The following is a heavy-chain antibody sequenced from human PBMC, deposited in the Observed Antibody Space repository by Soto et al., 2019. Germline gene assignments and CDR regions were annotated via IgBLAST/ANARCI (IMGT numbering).Heavy chain of an antibody. CDR3: ARRGAGDRGWFDP. Sequence: SETLSLTCTVSGGSISSYYWSWIRQPPGKGLEWIGYIYYSGSTNYNPSLKSRVTISVDTSKNQFSLKLSSVTAADTAVYYCARRGAGDRGWFDPWGQGTLVTVSS. J-gene: IGHJ5*02. D-gene: IGHD7-27*01. CDR2: IYYSGST. V-gene: IGHV4-59*01. CDR1: GGSISSYY.